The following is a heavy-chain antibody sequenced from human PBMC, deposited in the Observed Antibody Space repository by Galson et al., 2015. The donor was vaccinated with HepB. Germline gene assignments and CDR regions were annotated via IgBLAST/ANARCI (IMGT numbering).Heavy chain of an antibody. J-gene: IGHJ6*02. Sequence: SLRLSCAASGFTFSSYSMNWVRQAPGKGLEWVSSISSSSSYIYYADSVKGRFTISSDNAKHSLYLQMNSLRAEDTAVYYCARDRELDDSSGYYYYYYGMDIWGQRTTVTVSS. D-gene: IGHD3-22*01. CDR2: ISSSSSYI. CDR3: ARDRELDDSSGYYYYYYGMDI. CDR1: GFTFSSYS. V-gene: IGHV3-21*01.